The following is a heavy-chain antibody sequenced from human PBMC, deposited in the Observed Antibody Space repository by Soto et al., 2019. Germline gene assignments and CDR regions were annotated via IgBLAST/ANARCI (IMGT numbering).Heavy chain of an antibody. CDR1: GASISSGHYY. Sequence: QVQLQESGPGLVKPSQTLSLTCSVSGASISSGHYYWSWIRQHPGKGLEWIGYIYYSGSTDYNPSLKSRVTISVDTFQNQFSLKLSSVTAADTAVYYCAAVLKIIWYFELWVRGTLVTVSS. CDR2: IYYSGST. J-gene: IGHJ2*01. V-gene: IGHV4-31*03. D-gene: IGHD2-8*01. CDR3: AAVLKIIWYFEL.